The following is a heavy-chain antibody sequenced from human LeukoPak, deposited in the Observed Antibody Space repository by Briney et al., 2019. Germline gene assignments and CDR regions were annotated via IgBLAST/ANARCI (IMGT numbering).Heavy chain of an antibody. Sequence: TSETLSLTCTVSGGSISSGGYYWSWIRQPPGKGLEWIGFIFHDGNTYYNPSLKSRVTISVDTSKNQFSLKLSSVTAADTAVYYCARQGGDSDAFDIWGQGTMVTVSS. CDR1: GGSISSGGYY. V-gene: IGHV4-30-2*01. CDR2: IFHDGNT. D-gene: IGHD2-21*02. J-gene: IGHJ3*02. CDR3: ARQGGDSDAFDI.